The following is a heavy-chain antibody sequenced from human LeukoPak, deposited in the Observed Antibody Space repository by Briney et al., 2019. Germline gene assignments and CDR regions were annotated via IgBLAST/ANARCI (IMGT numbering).Heavy chain of an antibody. D-gene: IGHD6-13*01. CDR3: AKSSSSYSSSWLVDY. J-gene: IGHJ4*02. CDR2: ISGSSGGT. CDR1: GFTFSSYA. V-gene: IGHV3-23*01. Sequence: GGSLRLSCAASGFTFSSYAMSWVRQAPGKGLEWVSAISGSSGGTYYADSVRGRFTISRDNSKNTLYLQMNSLRAEDTAVYYCAKSSSSYSSSWLVDYWGQGTLVTVSS.